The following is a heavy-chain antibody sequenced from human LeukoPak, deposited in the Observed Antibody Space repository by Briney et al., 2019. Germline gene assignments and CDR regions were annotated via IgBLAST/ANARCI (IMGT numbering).Heavy chain of an antibody. J-gene: IGHJ3*02. CDR1: GFTFSSYG. CDR2: IRYDGSNK. D-gene: IGHD3-22*01. Sequence: PGGSLRLSCAASGFTFSSYGMHWVRQAPGKGLEWVAFIRYDGSNKYYADSVKGRFTISRDNSKNTLYLQMNSLRAEDTAVYYCAKDYYYDSSGYYYEDAFDIWGQGTMVTVSS. CDR3: AKDYYYDSSGYYYEDAFDI. V-gene: IGHV3-30*02.